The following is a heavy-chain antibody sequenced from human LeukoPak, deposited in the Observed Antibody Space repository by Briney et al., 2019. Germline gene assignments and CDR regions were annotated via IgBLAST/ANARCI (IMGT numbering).Heavy chain of an antibody. CDR2: IYYSGST. V-gene: IGHV4-39*07. Sequence: SETLSLTCTVSGGSISSSSYYWGWIRQPPGKGLEWIGSIYYSGSTYYNPSLKSRVTISVDTSKNQFSLKLSSETAADTAVYYCASDETGDGWFDPWGQGTLVTVSS. CDR1: GGSISSSSYY. CDR3: ASDETGDGWFDP. D-gene: IGHD7-27*01. J-gene: IGHJ5*02.